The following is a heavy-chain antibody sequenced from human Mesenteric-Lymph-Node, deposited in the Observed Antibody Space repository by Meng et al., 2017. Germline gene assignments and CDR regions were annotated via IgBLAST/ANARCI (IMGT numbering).Heavy chain of an antibody. D-gene: IGHD4-17*01. CDR3: AKGPPDYGDYLYFDY. V-gene: IGHV1-8*01. Sequence: ASVKVSCKASGYTFTSYDINWVRQATGQGLEWMGWMNPNSGNTGYAQKFQGRVTMTRNTSISTAYMELSSLRSEDTAVYYCAKGPPDYGDYLYFDYWGQGTLVTVSS. J-gene: IGHJ4*02. CDR1: GYTFTSYD. CDR2: MNPNSGNT.